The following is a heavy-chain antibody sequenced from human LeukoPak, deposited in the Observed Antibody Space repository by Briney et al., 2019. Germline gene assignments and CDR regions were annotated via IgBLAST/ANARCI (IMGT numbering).Heavy chain of an antibody. D-gene: IGHD3-10*01. J-gene: IGHJ3*02. CDR1: VGSISSSTYY. Sequence: SETLSLTCAVSVGSISSSTYYWGSIRQPPGKGLEWIRNINYSGSTYYSPSLKGRVTISVDTSKNQFSLKLSSVTAADTAVYYCSRPFPLAIMVVAFDSWGQGTMVTVSS. V-gene: IGHV4-39*01. CDR3: SRPFPLAIMVVAFDS. CDR2: INYSGST.